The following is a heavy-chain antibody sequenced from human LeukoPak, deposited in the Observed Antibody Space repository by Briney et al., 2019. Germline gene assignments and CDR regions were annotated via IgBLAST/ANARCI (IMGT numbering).Heavy chain of an antibody. CDR1: GFTFTSHW. CDR2: MNLDGSEK. Sequence: PGGSLRLSCAASGFTFTSHWMSWVRQAPGKGLEWVARMNLDGSEKYYVDSVKGRFTISRDSAKTSLYLEMNSLRAEDTAVYYCARDATYCTNGVCYTRFDYWGQGTLVTASS. J-gene: IGHJ4*02. CDR3: ARDATYCTNGVCYTRFDY. D-gene: IGHD2-8*01. V-gene: IGHV3-7*01.